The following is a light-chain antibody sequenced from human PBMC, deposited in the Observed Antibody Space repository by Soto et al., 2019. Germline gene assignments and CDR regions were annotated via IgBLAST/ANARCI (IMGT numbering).Light chain of an antibody. V-gene: IGKV4-1*01. CDR3: QQYYSTPIT. Sequence: DIVMTQSPDSLAVSLGERATINYKSSQSVLYSSNNKNYLVWYQQKPGQPPKLLIYWASTRESGVPDRFSGSGSVTDFTLTISSLQAEDVAVYYCQQYYSTPITFGQGTRLEIK. CDR1: QSVLYSSNNKNY. CDR2: WAS. J-gene: IGKJ5*01.